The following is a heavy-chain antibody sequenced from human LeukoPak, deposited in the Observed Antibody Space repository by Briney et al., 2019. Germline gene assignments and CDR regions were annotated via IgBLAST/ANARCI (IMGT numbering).Heavy chain of an antibody. CDR1: GGXISSGNW. CDR2: IHHSGST. J-gene: IGHJ4*02. V-gene: IGHV4-4*02. CDR3: WHSGYEAGFDY. Sequence: PSETLSLTCAVSGGXISSGNWWSWVRQPPGKGLEWIGEIHHSGSTNYNPSLKSRVTISVDNSKNQFSLKVRSVTAADTAVYYCWHSGYEAGFDYWGQGTLVTVSS. D-gene: IGHD5-12*01.